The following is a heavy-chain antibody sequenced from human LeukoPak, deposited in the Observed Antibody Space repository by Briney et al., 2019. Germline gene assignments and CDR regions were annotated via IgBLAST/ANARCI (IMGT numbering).Heavy chain of an antibody. V-gene: IGHV5-51*01. CDR3: ARDRYYGSGSYTQQYYYYGMDV. Sequence: GESLKISCKGSGYSFTSYWIGWVRQVPGKGLEWMGIIYPGDSDTRYSPSFQGQVTISADKSISTAYLQWSSLKASDTAMYYCARDRYYGSGSYTQQYYYYGMDVWGQGTTVTVSS. CDR1: GYSFTSYW. J-gene: IGHJ6*02. CDR2: IYPGDSDT. D-gene: IGHD3-10*01.